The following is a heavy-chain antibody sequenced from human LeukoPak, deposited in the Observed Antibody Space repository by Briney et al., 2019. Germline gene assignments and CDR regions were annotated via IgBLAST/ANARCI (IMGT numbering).Heavy chain of an antibody. CDR1: GFTFDDYA. CDR3: AKAGRDAFDI. Sequence: PGRSLRLSCAASGFTFDDYAMPWVRQAPGKGLEWVSGISWNSGSIGYADSVKGRFTISRDNAKNSLYLQMNSLRAEDTALYYCAKAGRDAFDIWGQGTMVTVSS. V-gene: IGHV3-9*01. CDR2: ISWNSGSI. J-gene: IGHJ3*02.